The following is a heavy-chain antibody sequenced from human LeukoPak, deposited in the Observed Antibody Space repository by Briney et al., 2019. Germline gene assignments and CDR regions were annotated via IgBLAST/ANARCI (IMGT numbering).Heavy chain of an antibody. Sequence: PGGSLRLSRAAAGSTFSSYWMSWVRQAPGKGLEWVANIKQDGSEKYYVDSVKGRFTISRDNAKNSLYLQMNSLRAEDTAVYYCARAHCSSTSCCPNNWFDPWGQGTLVTVSS. D-gene: IGHD2-2*01. CDR3: ARAHCSSTSCCPNNWFDP. J-gene: IGHJ5*02. V-gene: IGHV3-7*01. CDR1: GSTFSSYW. CDR2: IKQDGSEK.